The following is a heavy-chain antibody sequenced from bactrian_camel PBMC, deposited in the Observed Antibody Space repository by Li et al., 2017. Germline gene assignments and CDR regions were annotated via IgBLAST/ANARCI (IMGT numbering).Heavy chain of an antibody. J-gene: IGHJ4*01. D-gene: IGHD6*01. CDR2: IYTGQETT. V-gene: IGHV3S54*01. CDR3: ATPKQRGRTVVSGLHY. Sequence: VQLVESGGGSVQAGGSLTLSCTVSRDMFVNSCMGWFRQAPGKEREGVAGIYTGQETTYYADSVKGRFTISRDNAKSTLYLQLNSLRTEDMAMYYCATPKQRGRTVVSGLHYWGQGTQVTVS. CDR1: RDMFVNSC.